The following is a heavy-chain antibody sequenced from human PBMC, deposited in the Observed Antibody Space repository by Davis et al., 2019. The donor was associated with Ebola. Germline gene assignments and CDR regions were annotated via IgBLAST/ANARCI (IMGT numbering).Heavy chain of an antibody. Sequence: MPGGSLRLSCAASGFTVSSNYMSWVRQAPGKGLEWMGSIHHTESPYYNPSLKSRLTISVDTSKNQFSLKLSSVTAADTAVYYCARGPPRYGIYWGQGTLVTVSS. V-gene: IGHV4-38-2*01. CDR3: ARGPPRYGIY. CDR2: IHHTESP. J-gene: IGHJ4*02. D-gene: IGHD4-17*01. CDR1: GFTVSSNY.